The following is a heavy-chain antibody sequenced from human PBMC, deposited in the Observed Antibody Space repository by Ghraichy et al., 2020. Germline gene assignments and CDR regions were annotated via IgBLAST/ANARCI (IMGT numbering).Heavy chain of an antibody. J-gene: IGHJ5*02. CDR1: GYTFTSYG. CDR2: ISAYNGNT. V-gene: IGHV1-18*01. Sequence: ASVKVSCKASGYTFTSYGISWVRQAPGQGLEWMGWISAYNGNTNYAQKLQGRVTMTTDTSTSTVYMELRSLRSDDTAVYYCAREGQQQLVTTWFDPWGQGTLVTVSS. D-gene: IGHD6-13*01. CDR3: AREGQQQLVTTWFDP.